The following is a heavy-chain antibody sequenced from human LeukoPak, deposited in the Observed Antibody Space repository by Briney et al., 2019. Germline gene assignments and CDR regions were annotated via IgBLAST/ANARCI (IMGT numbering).Heavy chain of an antibody. D-gene: IGHD4-11*01. CDR2: TDSGGST. CDR1: GFTVSSHY. J-gene: IGHJ4*02. CDR3: ARLGDYSNKD. V-gene: IGHV3-53*01. Sequence: GGSLRLSCAASGFTVSSHYMSWVRQAPGKGRGWVSVTDSGGSTSYADSVKGRFTISRDTSKNTLYLQMNGLRAEDTAVYYCARLGDYSNKDWGQGTLVTVSS.